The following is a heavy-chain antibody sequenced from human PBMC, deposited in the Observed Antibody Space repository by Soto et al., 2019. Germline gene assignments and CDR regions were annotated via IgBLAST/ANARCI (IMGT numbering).Heavy chain of an antibody. CDR3: ARKLRNYYYGMDV. V-gene: IGHV3-21*01. CDR1: GFTFSSYS. J-gene: IGHJ6*02. CDR2: ISSSSSYI. D-gene: IGHD6-6*01. Sequence: GSLRLSCAASGFTFSSYSMNWVLQAPGKGLEWVSSISSSSSYIYYADSVKGRFTISRDNAKNSLYLQMNSLRAEDTAVYYCARKLRNYYYGMDVWGQGTTVTVSS.